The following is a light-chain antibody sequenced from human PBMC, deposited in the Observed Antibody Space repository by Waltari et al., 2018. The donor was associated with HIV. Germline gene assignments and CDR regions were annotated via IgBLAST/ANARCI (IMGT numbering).Light chain of an antibody. J-gene: IGLJ2*01. CDR2: SST. CDR1: TGPVGNGHY. V-gene: IGLV7-43*01. CDR3: MLFFRTSYL. Sequence: QTVVTQEPSLTVSPGGTITLTCRSATGPVGNGHYVNWFQQKPGQPPRPLIYSSTRRHPLTPERFSDSLVGDRAALTLSNVWPEDQADYYCMLFFRTSYLFGGGTKVTVL.